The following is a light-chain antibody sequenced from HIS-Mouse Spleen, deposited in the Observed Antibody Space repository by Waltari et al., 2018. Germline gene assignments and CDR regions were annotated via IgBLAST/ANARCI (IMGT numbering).Light chain of an antibody. J-gene: IGLJ1*01. CDR1: SSDVGGYNS. V-gene: IGLV2-11*02. CDR2: DVS. Sequence: QSALTQPRSVSGSPGQSVTISCTGTSSDVGGYNSVSWYQQHPGKAPKLMLYDVSKRPSGVPDRFSASKSGNTASLTISGLQAEDEADYYCCSYAGSYTGVFGTGTKVTVL. CDR3: CSYAGSYTGV.